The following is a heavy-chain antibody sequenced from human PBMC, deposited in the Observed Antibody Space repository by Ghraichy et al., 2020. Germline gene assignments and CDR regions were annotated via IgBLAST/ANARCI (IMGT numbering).Heavy chain of an antibody. J-gene: IGHJ5*02. CDR2: IYYSGST. Sequence: SQTLSLTCTVSGGSISSYYWSWIRQPPGKGLEWIGYIYYSGSTNYNPSLKSRVTISVDTSKNQFSLKLSSVTAADTAVYYCARVRITLQYGFDPWGQGTLVTVSS. CDR1: GGSISSYY. V-gene: IGHV4-59*01. D-gene: IGHD3-10*01. CDR3: ARVRITLQYGFDP.